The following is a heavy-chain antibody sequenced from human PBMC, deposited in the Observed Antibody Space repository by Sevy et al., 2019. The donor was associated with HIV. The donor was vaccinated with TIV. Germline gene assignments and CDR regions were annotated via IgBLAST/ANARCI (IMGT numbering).Heavy chain of an antibody. D-gene: IGHD3-3*01. CDR1: GYTFTHYG. J-gene: IGHJ6*02. CDR3: VRDTHSVPILGVVTKTAYGMDV. Sequence: ASVKVSCRASGYTFTHYGISWVRQAPGQGLEWMGWISTYNGNTEYAQKVQGRVTMTTDTSTSTSYMELRSLRSDDTAVYYCVRDTHSVPILGVVTKTAYGMDVWGQGTTVTVSS. V-gene: IGHV1-18*01. CDR2: ISTYNGNT.